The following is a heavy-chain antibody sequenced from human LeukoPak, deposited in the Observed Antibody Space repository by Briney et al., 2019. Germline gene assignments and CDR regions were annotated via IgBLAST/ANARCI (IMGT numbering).Heavy chain of an antibody. CDR1: GFTFSSYS. D-gene: IGHD6-13*01. V-gene: IGHV3-66*01. J-gene: IGHJ6*02. Sequence: GGSLRLSCAASGFTFSSYSMNWVRQAPGKGLEWVSDIYSGGSTYYADSVKGRFTISRDNSKNTLYLQMNSLRAEDTAVYYCARPYSSSQYYYYYYGMDVWGQGTTVTVSS. CDR3: ARPYSSSQYYYYYYGMDV. CDR2: IYSGGST.